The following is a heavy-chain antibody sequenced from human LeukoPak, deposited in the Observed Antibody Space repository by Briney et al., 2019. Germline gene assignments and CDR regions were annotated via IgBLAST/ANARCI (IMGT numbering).Heavy chain of an antibody. CDR1: GFTFSNAW. D-gene: IGHD5-24*01. CDR3: TAQVEMATIDY. Sequence: GGSLRLSCAASGFTFSNAWMSWVRQAPGKGLEWVGRIKSKTDGGTTDYAAPVKGRFTISRDDSKNTLYLQMNSLKTEDTAVYYCTAQVEMATIDYWGQGTLVTVSS. CDR2: IKSKTDGGTT. J-gene: IGHJ4*02. V-gene: IGHV3-15*01.